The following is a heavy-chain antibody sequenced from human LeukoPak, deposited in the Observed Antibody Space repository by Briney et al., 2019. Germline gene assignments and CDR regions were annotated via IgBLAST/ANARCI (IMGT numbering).Heavy chain of an antibody. D-gene: IGHD2-2*01. CDR3: VRSVGYCSSSSCYRPNWFDP. CDR1: GYTFTDYY. CDR2: INPNRGDT. J-gene: IGHJ5*02. Sequence: GASVKVSCKASGYTFTDYYMHWVRQAPGQGLAWMGWINPNRGDTNYAQKFQGRVTMTRDTSISTAYMELTRLRSDDTAVYYCVRSVGYCSSSSCYRPNWFDPWGQGTLVTVSS. V-gene: IGHV1-2*02.